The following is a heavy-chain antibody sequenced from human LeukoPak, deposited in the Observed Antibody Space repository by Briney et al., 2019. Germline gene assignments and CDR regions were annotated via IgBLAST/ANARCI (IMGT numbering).Heavy chain of an antibody. Sequence: SETLSLTCAVYGGSFSGYYWGWIRQPPGKGLEWIGSIYHSGSTYYNPSLKSRVTISVDTSKNQFSLKLSSMTAADTAVYYCARTYSSGWYRYFDYWGQGILVTVSS. CDR2: IYHSGST. D-gene: IGHD6-19*01. V-gene: IGHV4-38-2*01. CDR1: GGSFSGYY. J-gene: IGHJ4*02. CDR3: ARTYSSGWYRYFDY.